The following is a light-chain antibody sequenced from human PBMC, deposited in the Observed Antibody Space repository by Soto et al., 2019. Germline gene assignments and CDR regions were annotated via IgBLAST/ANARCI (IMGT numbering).Light chain of an antibody. J-gene: IGKJ2*01. CDR3: QQGNNWPLT. CDR1: QSISSK. V-gene: IGKV3-15*01. CDR2: GAS. Sequence: EIVMTQSPATLSVSPGERATLSCRASQSISSKLAWYQQRPGQPPRLLIYGASTRATGVPDRFTGSGSGSDFTLTISGLQSEDFAVYYCQQGNNWPLTFGQGTRLEI.